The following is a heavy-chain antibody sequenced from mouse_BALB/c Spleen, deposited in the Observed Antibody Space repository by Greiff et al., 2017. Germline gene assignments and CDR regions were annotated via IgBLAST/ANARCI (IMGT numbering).Heavy chain of an antibody. Sequence: QVQLKESGPGLVQPSQSLSITCTVSGFSLTSYGVHWVRQSPGKGLEWLGVIWSGGSTDYNAAFISRLSISKDNSKSQVFFKMNSLQADDTAIYYCAREGGVRYYAMDYWGQGTSVTVSS. CDR1: GFSLTSYG. V-gene: IGHV2-4-1*01. D-gene: IGHD2-14*01. CDR3: AREGGVRYYAMDY. J-gene: IGHJ4*01. CDR2: IWSGGST.